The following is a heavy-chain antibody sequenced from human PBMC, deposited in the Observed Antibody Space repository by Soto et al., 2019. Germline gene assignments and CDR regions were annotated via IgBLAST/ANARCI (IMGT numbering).Heavy chain of an antibody. CDR3: ARGRYGDY. V-gene: IGHV1-18*01. J-gene: IGHJ4*02. Sequence: QVHLVQSGAEVKKPGASVKVSCKGSGYTFTSYGITWVRQAPGQGLERMGWISAHNGNTNYAHKLQGRVTVTRDTSPSTAYMELRSLRSDDTAVYYCARGRYGDYWGQGALVTVSS. D-gene: IGHD1-1*01. CDR2: ISAHNGNT. CDR1: GYTFTSYG.